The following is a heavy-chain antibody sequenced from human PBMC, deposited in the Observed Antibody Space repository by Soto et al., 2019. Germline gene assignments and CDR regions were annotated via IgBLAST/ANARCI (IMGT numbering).Heavy chain of an antibody. J-gene: IGHJ5*01. CDR2: ISGSGSRT. CDR3: ARRYGSGRYDWFDS. D-gene: IGHD3-10*01. CDR1: GFTFGTYA. Sequence: EVQLLESGGGLVQRGGSLRLSCSASGFTFGTYAMNWVRQAPGKGLEWVSGISGSGSRTYYADSVKGRLTISRDNSENTVDLQMNSLRADDTALYYCARRYGSGRYDWFDSWGLGALVTVSS. V-gene: IGHV3-23*01.